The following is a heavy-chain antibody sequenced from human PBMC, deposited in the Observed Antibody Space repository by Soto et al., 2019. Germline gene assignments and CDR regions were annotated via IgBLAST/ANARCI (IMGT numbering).Heavy chain of an antibody. CDR1: GGSISSYY. CDR2: IYYRGRN. CDR3: VRANYFDY. V-gene: IGHV4-59*01. Sequence: QVQLQESGPGLVKPSETLSLTCTVSGGSISSYYWSWIRQPPGKGLEWIGDIYYRGRNNYNPSLKSRVTISVDTSKSQVSLKLTSVTAADTAVYYCVRANYFDYWGQGTLVTVSS. J-gene: IGHJ4*02.